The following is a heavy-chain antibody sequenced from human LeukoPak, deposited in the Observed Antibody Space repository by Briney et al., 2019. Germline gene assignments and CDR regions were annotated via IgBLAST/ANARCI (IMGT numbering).Heavy chain of an antibody. V-gene: IGHV3-15*01. CDR2: IKTKTDGWTT. CDR3: TTTHYNFYDLDH. D-gene: IGHD3-3*01. CDR1: GFMFSSYG. J-gene: IGHJ4*02. Sequence: GGSLRLSCAASGFMFSSYGMHWVRQAPGKGLEWVGHIKTKTDGWTTDYAAPVKGRFTISRDDSKNTVYLQMNSLKTEDTAVYYCTTTHYNFYDLDHWGQGTLVTVSS.